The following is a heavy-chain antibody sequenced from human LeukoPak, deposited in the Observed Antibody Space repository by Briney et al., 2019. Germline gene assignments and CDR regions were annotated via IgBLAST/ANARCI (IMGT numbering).Heavy chain of an antibody. D-gene: IGHD2-2*01. J-gene: IGHJ4*02. V-gene: IGHV3-23*01. CDR3: AKDLAPAAY. CDR2: LTGSGGST. Sequence: GGSLRLSCAASGFAFSSSSMSWVRQAPGRGLEWVSALTGSGGSTYYADSVKGRFTISRDNSKKTLFLQMNSLGAEDTAVYYCAKDLAPAAYWGQGTLVTVSS. CDR1: GFAFSSSS.